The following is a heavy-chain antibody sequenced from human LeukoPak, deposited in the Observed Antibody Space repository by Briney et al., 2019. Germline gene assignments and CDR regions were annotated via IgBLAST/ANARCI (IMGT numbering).Heavy chain of an antibody. CDR2: INSDGSST. CDR3: ARVVGSSGWYLGY. D-gene: IGHD6-19*01. J-gene: IGHJ4*02. Sequence: GGSLRLSCAASGFTFDDYGMSWVRQAPGKGLEWVSRINSDGSSTSYADSVKGRFTISRDNAKNTLYLQMNSLRAEDTAVYYCARVVGSSGWYLGYWGQGTLVTVSS. V-gene: IGHV3-74*01. CDR1: GFTFDDYG.